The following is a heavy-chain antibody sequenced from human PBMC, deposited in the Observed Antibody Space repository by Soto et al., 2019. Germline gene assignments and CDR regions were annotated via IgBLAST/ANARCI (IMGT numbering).Heavy chain of an antibody. CDR1: GFTFDDYA. CDR2: ISWNSGSI. J-gene: IGHJ5*02. V-gene: IGHV3-9*01. D-gene: IGHD2-2*01. CDR3: AKGYCSSTSSYANWFDP. Sequence: GGSLRLSCAASGFTFDDYAMHWVRQAPGKGPEWVSGISWNSGSIGYADSVKGRFTISRDNAKNSLYLQMNSLRAEDTALYYCAKGYCSSTSSYANWFDPWGQGTLVTVSS.